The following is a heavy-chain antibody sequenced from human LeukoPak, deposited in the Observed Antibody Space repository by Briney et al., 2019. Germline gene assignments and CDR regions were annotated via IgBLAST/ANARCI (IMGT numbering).Heavy chain of an antibody. D-gene: IGHD3-22*01. Sequence: SETLSLTCAVYGGTFSGYYWSWIRQPPGKGLEWIGEINHSGSTNYNPSLKSRVTISVDTSKNQFSLKLSSVTAADTAVYYCARGPSAISYYYDSSGVDPWGQGTLVTVSS. CDR2: INHSGST. J-gene: IGHJ5*02. V-gene: IGHV4-34*01. CDR3: ARGPSAISYYYDSSGVDP. CDR1: GGTFSGYY.